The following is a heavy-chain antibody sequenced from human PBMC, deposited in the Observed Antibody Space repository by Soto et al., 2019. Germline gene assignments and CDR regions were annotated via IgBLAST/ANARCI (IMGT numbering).Heavy chain of an antibody. CDR1: GFTFSNAW. CDR3: TTRYCSSTSCYNNYYNYGMDV. Sequence: GGSLRLSXAASGFTFSNAWMSWVRQAPGKGLEWVGRIKSKTDGGTTDYAAPVRGRFTISRDDSKNTVFLQMNSLKTEDTAVYFCTTRYCSSTSCYNNYYNYGMDVWGQGTTVTVSS. J-gene: IGHJ6*02. CDR2: IKSKTDGGTT. V-gene: IGHV3-15*01. D-gene: IGHD2-2*02.